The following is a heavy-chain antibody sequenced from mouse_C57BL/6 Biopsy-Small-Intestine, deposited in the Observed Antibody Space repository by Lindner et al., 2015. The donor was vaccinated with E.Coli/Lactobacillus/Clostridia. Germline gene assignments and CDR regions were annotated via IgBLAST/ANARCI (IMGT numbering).Heavy chain of an antibody. CDR2: INPITGGT. Sequence: VQLQESGPELVKPGASVKISCKASGYSFTGYYMNWVKQSPEESLEWIGEINPITGGTAYNQKFKDKATLTADKSSSTVYLDLSRLTPEDSAVYFCARHEGYSGHEAMDYWGQGTSVTVSS. CDR1: GYSFTGYY. V-gene: IGHV1-42*01. J-gene: IGHJ4*01. CDR3: ARHEGYSGHEAMDY. D-gene: IGHD2-12*01.